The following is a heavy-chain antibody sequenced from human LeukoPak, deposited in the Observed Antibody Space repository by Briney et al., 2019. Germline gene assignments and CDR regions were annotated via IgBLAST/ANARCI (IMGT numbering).Heavy chain of an antibody. V-gene: IGHV4-39*07. CDR3: AKAAFYYYYYMDV. CDR1: GGSISSSSYY. CDR2: IYYSGST. Sequence: SETLSLTCTVSGGSISSSSYYWGWIRQPPGKGLEGIGSIYYSGSTYHNPSLKSRVTISVDTSKNQFSLKLSSVTAADTAVYYCAKAAFYYYYYMDVWGKGTTVTVSS. J-gene: IGHJ6*03.